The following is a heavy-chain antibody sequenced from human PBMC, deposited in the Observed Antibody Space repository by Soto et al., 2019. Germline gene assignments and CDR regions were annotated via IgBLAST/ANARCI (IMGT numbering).Heavy chain of an antibody. V-gene: IGHV3-53*01. CDR3: TRDGRGLGRLSLFEY. D-gene: IGHD2-21*02. CDR1: GFNVNSDY. J-gene: IGHJ4*02. Sequence: PGGSLRLSCAASGFNVNSDYMNWVRQTPGKGLEWVASIYSGETTYYADSVRGRFTISSDKSKNTLYFQLSSLRIEDTAVYYCTRDGRGLGRLSLFEYWGQGVLATVSS. CDR2: IYSGETT.